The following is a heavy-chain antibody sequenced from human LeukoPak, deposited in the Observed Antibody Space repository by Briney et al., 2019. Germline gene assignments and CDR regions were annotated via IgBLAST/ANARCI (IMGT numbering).Heavy chain of an antibody. CDR3: ARGYGSGSYYIDY. CDR1: GFTFSSYG. V-gene: IGHV3-30*03. J-gene: IGHJ4*02. Sequence: GGSLRLSCAASGFTFSSYGMHWVRQAPGKGLEWVAVISYDGSNKYYADSVKGRFTISRDNAKNSLYLQMNSLRAEDTAVYYCARGYGSGSYYIDYWGQGTLVTVSS. D-gene: IGHD3-10*01. CDR2: ISYDGSNK.